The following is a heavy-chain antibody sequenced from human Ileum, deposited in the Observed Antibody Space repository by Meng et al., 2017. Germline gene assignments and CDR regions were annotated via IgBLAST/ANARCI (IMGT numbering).Heavy chain of an antibody. CDR2: IYYGGST. V-gene: IGHV4-39*01. D-gene: IGHD4-17*01. Sequence: QLRLQESGPGLGKPSETLSLTCSVSSGSFTNNNYYWVWIRRPPGKGLEWIGSIYYGGSTYYNPSLKSRVTISVDTSTNQFSLKLISVTAADTAVYYCARRAHYGDPPRWGQGALVTVSS. J-gene: IGHJ4*02. CDR1: SGSFTNNNYY. CDR3: ARRAHYGDPPR.